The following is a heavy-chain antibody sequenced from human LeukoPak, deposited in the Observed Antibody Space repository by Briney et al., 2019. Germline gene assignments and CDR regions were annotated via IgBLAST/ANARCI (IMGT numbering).Heavy chain of an antibody. CDR3: ARDPIGSKWPYYFDY. CDR1: GYTFTTYA. D-gene: IGHD5-12*01. CDR2: INAGNGNT. Sequence: ASVKVSCKASGYTFTTYAMHWVRQAPGQRLEWMGWINAGNGNTKYSQKFQARVTITRDTSATTAYMELSSLRSEDTAVYYCARDPIGSKWPYYFDYWGQGTLVTVSS. J-gene: IGHJ4*02. V-gene: IGHV1-3*01.